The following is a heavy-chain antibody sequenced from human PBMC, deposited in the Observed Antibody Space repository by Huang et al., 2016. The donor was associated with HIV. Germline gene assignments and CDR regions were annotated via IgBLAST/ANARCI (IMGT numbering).Heavy chain of an antibody. J-gene: IGHJ6*02. V-gene: IGHV1-8*01. CDR2: MNPNIGNT. CDR1: GYTFTSYY. D-gene: IGHD2-8*01. Sequence: QVQLVQSGAEVKKPGASVKVSCKASGYTFTSYYINWVRQATGQGLEWMGWMNPNIGNTGYAPKFQGRVTMTSNTSISTAYMELSSLRSEDTAVYYCARGSQGYCSNGVCYSYFGLDVWGQGTTVTVSS. CDR3: ARGSQGYCSNGVCYSYFGLDV.